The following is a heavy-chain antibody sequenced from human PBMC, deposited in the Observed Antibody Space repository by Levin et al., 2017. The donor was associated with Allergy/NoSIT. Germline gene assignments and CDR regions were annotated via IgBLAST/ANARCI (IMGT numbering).Heavy chain of an antibody. D-gene: IGHD3-9*01. V-gene: IGHV4-39*01. Sequence: SETLSLTCTVSGGSISSSSYYWGWIRQPPGKGLEWIGSIYYSGSTYYNPSLKSRVTISVDTSKNQFSLKLSSVTAADTAVYYCARRPGPSYYDILTGYFDYWGQGTLVTVSS. CDR3: ARRPGPSYYDILTGYFDY. CDR2: IYYSGST. J-gene: IGHJ4*02. CDR1: GGSISSSSYY.